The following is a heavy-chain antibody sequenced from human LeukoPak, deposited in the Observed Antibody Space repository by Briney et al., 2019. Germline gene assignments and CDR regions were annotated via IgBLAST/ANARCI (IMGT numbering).Heavy chain of an antibody. CDR3: ARDVGAYCSSTSCFTKE. Sequence: PGRSLRLSCAASGFTFSSYAMHWVRQAPGKGLEGVADISYDGSNKYYTDSVKGRFTISRDNSKNTLYLQMNSLRAEDTAVYYCARDVGAYCSSTSCFTKEWGRGTLVTVSS. V-gene: IGHV3-30*04. CDR2: ISYDGSNK. CDR1: GFTFSSYA. J-gene: IGHJ4*02. D-gene: IGHD2-2*01.